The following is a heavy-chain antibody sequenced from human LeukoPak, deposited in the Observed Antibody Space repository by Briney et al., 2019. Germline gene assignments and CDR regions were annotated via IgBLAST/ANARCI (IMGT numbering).Heavy chain of an antibody. CDR1: GFTFSSYE. V-gene: IGHV3-48*03. D-gene: IGHD3-10*01. J-gene: IGHJ4*02. CDR2: ISSSGSTI. Sequence: QAGGSLRLSCAASGFTFSSYEMNWVRQAPGKGLEWVSYISSSGSTIYYADSVKGRFTISRDNAKNSLYLQMNSLRAEDTAVYYCARGDSYYGSGFDYWGQGALVTVSS. CDR3: ARGDSYYGSGFDY.